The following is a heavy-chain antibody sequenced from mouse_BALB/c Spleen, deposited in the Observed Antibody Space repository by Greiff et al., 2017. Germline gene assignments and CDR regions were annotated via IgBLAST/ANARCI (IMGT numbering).Heavy chain of an antibody. CDR2: IRNKANGYTT. CDR3: ARDSNYYFDY. Sequence: VMLVESGGGLVQPGGSLRLSCVISGFTFTAYYMSWVRQPPGKALEWLGFIRNKANGYTTEYSASVKGLFTISRDNSQSILYLQMNTLRAEDSATYYCARDSNYYFDYWGQGTTLTVSS. J-gene: IGHJ2*01. CDR1: GFTFTAYY. V-gene: IGHV7-3*02. D-gene: IGHD2-1*01.